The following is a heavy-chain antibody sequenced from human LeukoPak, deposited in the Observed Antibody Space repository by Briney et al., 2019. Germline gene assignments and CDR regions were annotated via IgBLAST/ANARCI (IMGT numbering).Heavy chain of an antibody. D-gene: IGHD3-10*01. CDR3: AKRYYGSGNYDPLFEY. Sequence: GGSLRLSCSASGFTFSTYAMGWARQAPGKGLEWVSGISGGVGSTYYADSVKGRFTISRDNSKNTLYLQMNSLRAEDTAVYYCAKRYYGSGNYDPLFEYWGQGTLVTVSS. CDR1: GFTFSTYA. J-gene: IGHJ4*02. CDR2: ISGGVGST. V-gene: IGHV3-23*01.